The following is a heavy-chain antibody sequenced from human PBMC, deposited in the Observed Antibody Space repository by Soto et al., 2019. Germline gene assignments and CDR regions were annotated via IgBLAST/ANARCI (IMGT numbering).Heavy chain of an antibody. Sequence: SETLSLTCPVSGGSISSGGYYWSWIRQHPGKGLEWIGYIYYSGSTYYNPSLKSRVTISVDTSKNQFSLKLSSVTAADTAVYYCARDKIGVAARPTGAHWFDPWGQGTLVTVSS. CDR3: ARDKIGVAARPTGAHWFDP. V-gene: IGHV4-31*03. D-gene: IGHD6-6*01. CDR1: GGSISSGGYY. J-gene: IGHJ5*02. CDR2: IYYSGST.